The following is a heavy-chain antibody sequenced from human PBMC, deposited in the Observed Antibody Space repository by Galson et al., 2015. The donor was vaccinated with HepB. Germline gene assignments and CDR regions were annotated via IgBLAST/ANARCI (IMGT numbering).Heavy chain of an antibody. CDR2: ISYDGSNK. J-gene: IGHJ4*02. CDR3: AKDSGYSSSWYSDY. Sequence: VISYDGSNKYYADSVKGRFTISRDNSKNTLYLQMNSLRAEDTAVYYCAKDSGYSSSWYSDYWGQGTLVTVSS. V-gene: IGHV3-30-3*02. D-gene: IGHD6-13*01.